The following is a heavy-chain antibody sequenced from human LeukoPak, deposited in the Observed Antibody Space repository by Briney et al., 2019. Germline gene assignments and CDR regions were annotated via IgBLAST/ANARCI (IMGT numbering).Heavy chain of an antibody. Sequence: ASVKVSCKASGYTFTSYAMNWVRQAPGQGLEWMGWINTNTGNPTYAQGFTGRFVFSLDTSVSTAYLQISSLKAEDTAVYYCARDLGYCSGGSCPTTHYYYYGMDVWGQGTTVTVSS. CDR1: GYTFTSYA. D-gene: IGHD2-15*01. V-gene: IGHV7-4-1*02. CDR3: ARDLGYCSGGSCPTTHYYYYGMDV. CDR2: INTNTGNP. J-gene: IGHJ6*02.